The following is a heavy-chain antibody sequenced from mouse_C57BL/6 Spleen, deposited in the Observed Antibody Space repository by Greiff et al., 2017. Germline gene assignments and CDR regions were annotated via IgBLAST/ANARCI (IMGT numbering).Heavy chain of an antibody. V-gene: IGHV5-6*01. CDR2: ISSGGSYT. CDR1: GFTFSSYG. Sequence: EVKVVESGGDLVKPGGSLKLSCAASGFTFSSYGMSWVRQTPDKRLEWVATISSGGSYTYYPDSVKGRFTISRDNAKNTLYLQMISLKSEDTAMYYCARYGNYGFDYWGQGTTLTVSS. D-gene: IGHD2-10*02. J-gene: IGHJ2*01. CDR3: ARYGNYGFDY.